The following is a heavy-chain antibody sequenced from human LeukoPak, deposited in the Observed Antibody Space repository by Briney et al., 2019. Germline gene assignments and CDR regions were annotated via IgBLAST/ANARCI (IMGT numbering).Heavy chain of an antibody. Sequence: SETLSLTCTVPGGSISSYYWSWIRQPPGKGLEWIGYIYYSGSTNYNPSLKSRVTISVDTSKNQFSLKLSSVTAADTAEYYCARLTDQYYYDSSGFYFDYWGQGTLVTVSP. CDR2: IYYSGST. CDR1: GGSISSYY. V-gene: IGHV4-59*01. J-gene: IGHJ4*02. CDR3: ARLTDQYYYDSSGFYFDY. D-gene: IGHD3-22*01.